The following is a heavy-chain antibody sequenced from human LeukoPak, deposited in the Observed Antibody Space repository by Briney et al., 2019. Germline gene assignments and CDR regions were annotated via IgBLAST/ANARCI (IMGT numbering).Heavy chain of an antibody. D-gene: IGHD6-13*01. CDR2: IKQDGSEK. CDR3: ARGTIAAAGYYYFDY. V-gene: IGHV3-7*04. Sequence: GGSQRLSCAASGFTFSSYWMSWVRQAPGKGLEWVANIKQDGSEKYYVDSVKGRFTISKDNAKNSLYLQINRLRAEDTAVYYCARGTIAAAGYYYFDYWGQGTQVTVSS. CDR1: GFTFSSYW. J-gene: IGHJ4*02.